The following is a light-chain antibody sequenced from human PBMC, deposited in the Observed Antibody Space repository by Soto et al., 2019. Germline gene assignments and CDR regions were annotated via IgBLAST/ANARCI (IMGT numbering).Light chain of an antibody. CDR3: QQRYNSPIT. CDR1: QSVSNY. J-gene: IGKJ5*01. CDR2: ADS. Sequence: EMVFTQSPATLSLSPGGRATLSCRASQSVSNYLAWYQQKPGQAPRLLIYADSNRATGIPARFSGSGSGTDFTLTISSLEPEDFSVYYCQQRYNSPITFGQGTRLEIK. V-gene: IGKV3-11*01.